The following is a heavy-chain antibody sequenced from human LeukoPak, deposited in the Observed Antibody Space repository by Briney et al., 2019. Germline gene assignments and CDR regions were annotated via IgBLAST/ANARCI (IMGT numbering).Heavy chain of an antibody. V-gene: IGHV3-66*01. Sequence: GGSLRLSCAASGFTVSSNYMSWVRQAPGKGLEWVSVIYSGGSTYYADSVKGRFTISRDNSKNTLYLQMNSLRAEDTAVYYCAREGLHCSSTSRYHYYYYGMDVWGQRTTVTVSS. CDR3: AREGLHCSSTSRYHYYYYGMDV. CDR2: IYSGGST. J-gene: IGHJ6*02. D-gene: IGHD2-2*01. CDR1: GFTVSSNY.